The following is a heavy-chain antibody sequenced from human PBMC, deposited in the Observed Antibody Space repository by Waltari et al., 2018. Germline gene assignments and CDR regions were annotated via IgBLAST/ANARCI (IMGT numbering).Heavy chain of an antibody. CDR3: ARRDFYDYYGST. J-gene: IGHJ5*02. V-gene: IGHV3-11*01. CDR2: ISSSGSTI. CDR1: GFTFSDYY. Sequence: QVQLVESGGGLVKPGGSLRLSCAASGFTFSDYYMSWIRQAPGKGLEWVAYISSSGSTIYYADSVKGRFTISRDNAKHSLYLQMHSLIAEDTAVYYCARRDFYDYYGSTWGQGTLVTVSS. D-gene: IGHD3-10*01.